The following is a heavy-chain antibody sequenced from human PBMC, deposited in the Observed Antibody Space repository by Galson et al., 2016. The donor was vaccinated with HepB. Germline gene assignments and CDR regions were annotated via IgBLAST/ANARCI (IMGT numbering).Heavy chain of an antibody. CDR2: IYYSGNT. V-gene: IGHV4-39*01. CDR3: ARHRTYGDSPAAFEI. D-gene: IGHD2-21*02. CDR1: GASLNRNAYY. Sequence: ETLSLTCTVSGASLNRNAYYWDWIRQPPGKGLEWIGTIYYSGNTYYNPSLKSRVTISVDTSKNQFSLKLSSVTAADAAVYYCARHRTYGDSPAAFEIWGQGTMVTVSS. J-gene: IGHJ3*02.